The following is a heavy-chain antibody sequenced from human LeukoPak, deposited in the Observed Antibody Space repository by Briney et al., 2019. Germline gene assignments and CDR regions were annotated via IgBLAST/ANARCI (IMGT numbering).Heavy chain of an antibody. CDR2: IIPIFGTA. D-gene: IGHD6-19*01. Sequence: ASVKVSCKASGGTFSSYAISWVRQAPGQGLEWMGGIIPIFGTANYAQKFQGRVTITADKSTSTAYMELSSLRSEDTAVYYCARQQWLVQTFNYWGQGTLVTVSS. CDR3: ARQQWLVQTFNY. J-gene: IGHJ4*02. V-gene: IGHV1-69*06. CDR1: GGTFSSYA.